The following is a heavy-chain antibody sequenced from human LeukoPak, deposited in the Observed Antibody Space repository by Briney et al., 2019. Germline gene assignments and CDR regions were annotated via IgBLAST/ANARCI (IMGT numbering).Heavy chain of an antibody. D-gene: IGHD3-16*01. CDR3: SRSPAFGGL. J-gene: IGHJ4*02. CDR1: GGSICTYY. Sequence: PSDTLSLTCTVSGGSICTYYWSWMRQPPGKGLAWIGCVYNSGCTNYSPSLKSRVSISVDTSKNQIYLRLSSVTTADTAVYYRSRSPAFGGLWGQGTLVTVSS. CDR2: VYNSGCT. V-gene: IGHV4-59*07.